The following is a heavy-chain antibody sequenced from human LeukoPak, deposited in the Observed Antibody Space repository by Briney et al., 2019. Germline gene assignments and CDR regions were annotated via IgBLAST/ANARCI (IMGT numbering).Heavy chain of an antibody. Sequence: SETLSLTCTVSGGSISSGGYYWSSIRQHPGKGLEWIGYIYYNGSTYYNPSLKSRVTISVDTSKNQFSLKLSSVTAADTAVYYCARVVAAAGTSDYWGQGTLVTVSS. CDR1: GGSISSGGYY. CDR2: IYYNGST. CDR3: ARVVAAAGTSDY. D-gene: IGHD6-13*01. V-gene: IGHV4-31*03. J-gene: IGHJ4*02.